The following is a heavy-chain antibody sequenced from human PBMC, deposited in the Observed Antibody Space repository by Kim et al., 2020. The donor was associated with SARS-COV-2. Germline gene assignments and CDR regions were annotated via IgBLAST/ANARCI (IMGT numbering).Heavy chain of an antibody. V-gene: IGHV1-18*01. CDR1: GYTFTSYG. J-gene: IGHJ5*02. CDR2: ISAYNGNT. Sequence: ASVKVSCKASGYTFTSYGISWVRQAPGQGLEWMGWISAYNGNTNYAQKLQGRVTMTTDTSTSTAYMELRSLRSDDTAVYYCARGFAVAGRDNWFDPWGQGTLVTVSS. D-gene: IGHD6-19*01. CDR3: ARGFAVAGRDNWFDP.